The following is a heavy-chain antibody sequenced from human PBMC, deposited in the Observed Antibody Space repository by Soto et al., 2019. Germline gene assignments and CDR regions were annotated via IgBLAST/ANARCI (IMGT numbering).Heavy chain of an antibody. CDR3: ARGDIVGAIDY. V-gene: IGHV1-69*12. D-gene: IGHD1-26*01. Sequence: QVQLVQSGAEVKKPGSSVKGSCKASGDTFSSYAIRWVRQAPGQGLERMGGIIPIFGTANYAQKFQGRLTITADESTSTAYMELSSLRSEDTAVYYCARGDIVGAIDYWGQGTLVTVSS. CDR1: GDTFSSYA. J-gene: IGHJ4*02. CDR2: IIPIFGTA.